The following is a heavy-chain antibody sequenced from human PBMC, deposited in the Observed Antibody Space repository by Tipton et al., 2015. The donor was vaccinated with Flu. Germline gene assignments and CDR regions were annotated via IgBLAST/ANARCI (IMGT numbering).Heavy chain of an antibody. J-gene: IGHJ4*02. CDR3: AKGVSKMTTVTTPLGF. D-gene: IGHD4-17*01. CDR2: LSGSGSST. CDR1: GFTFSSYA. V-gene: IGHV3-23*01. Sequence: SLRLSCAASGFTFSSYAMGWVRQAPGRGLEWVSTLSGSGSSTYSADSVKGRFTISRDNSNNTLYLQMNSLRAEDTAVYYCAKGVSKMTTVTTPLGFWGQGTLVTVSS.